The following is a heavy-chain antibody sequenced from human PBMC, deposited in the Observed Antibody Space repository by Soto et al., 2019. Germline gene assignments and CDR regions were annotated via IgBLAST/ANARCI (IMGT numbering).Heavy chain of an antibody. V-gene: IGHV1-18*04. CDR2: ISAYNGNT. CDR1: GYTFTSYG. J-gene: IGHJ5*02. CDR3: AITYYYDSSGAAWFDP. Sequence: QVQLVQSGAEVKKPGASVKVSCKASGYTFTSYGISWVRQAPGQGLEWMGWISAYNGNTNYAQKLQGRVTMTTDTSTNTAYMELRSLRSDDTAVYYCAITYYYDSSGAAWFDPWGQGTLVTVSS. D-gene: IGHD3-22*01.